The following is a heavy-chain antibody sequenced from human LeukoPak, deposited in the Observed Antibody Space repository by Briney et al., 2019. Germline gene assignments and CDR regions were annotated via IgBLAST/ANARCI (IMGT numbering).Heavy chain of an antibody. CDR2: FQTSDNT. J-gene: IGHJ2*01. V-gene: IGHV4-4*07. CDR1: GGSITNYY. D-gene: IGHD1-1*01. CDR3: AREVSRDAGARYCDL. Sequence: PSETLSLTCTVSGGSITNYYWSWIRQPAGKGLEWIGRFQTSDNTNYNPSLKSRVTMSVDTSKNQFSLTLTSVTAADTAVYYCAREVSRDAGARYCDLCGRGTPVTASS.